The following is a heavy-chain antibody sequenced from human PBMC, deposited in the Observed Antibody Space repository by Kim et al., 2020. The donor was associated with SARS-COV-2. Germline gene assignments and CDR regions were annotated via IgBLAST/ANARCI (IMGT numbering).Heavy chain of an antibody. CDR3: ATGMIWGSYRPNTSYYYGMDV. Sequence: GGSLRLSCAASGFTFSSYGMHWVRQAPDKGLEWVAVIWYDGSNKYYADSVKGRFTISRDNSKNTLYLQMNSLRAEDTAVYYCATGMIWGSYRPNTSYYYGMDVWGQGTTVTVSS. J-gene: IGHJ6*02. CDR1: GFTFSSYG. D-gene: IGHD3-16*02. CDR2: IWYDGSNK. V-gene: IGHV3-33*01.